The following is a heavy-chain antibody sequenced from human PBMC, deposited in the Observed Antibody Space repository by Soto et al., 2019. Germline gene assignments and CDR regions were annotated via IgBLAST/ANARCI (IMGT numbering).Heavy chain of an antibody. J-gene: IGHJ4*02. V-gene: IGHV1-69*06. CDR2: IIPIFGTA. CDR3: ARDAAAGNFDD. D-gene: IGHD6-13*01. Sequence: SVKVSCKASGGTFSSYAISWVRQAPGQGLEWMGGIIPIFGTANYAQKFQGRVTITADKSTSTAYMELSSLRSDDTAVYDCARDAAAGNFDDCGQGTMVTVYS. CDR1: GGTFSSYA.